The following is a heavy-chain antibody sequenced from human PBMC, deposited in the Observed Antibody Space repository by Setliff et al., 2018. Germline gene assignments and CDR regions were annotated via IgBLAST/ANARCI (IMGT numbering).Heavy chain of an antibody. CDR3: ARTRYGLGGRPY. V-gene: IGHV4-34*01. CDR1: GESFSGHY. Sequence: PGGSLSLTCAVYGESFSGHYWSWIRQPPGKGLEWIGEINHSGSTNYNPSLKSRVTISLDTPKNQFSLRLSSVTAADTAVYYCARTRYGLGGRPYWGQGTLVTVSS. D-gene: IGHD2-15*01. CDR2: INHSGST. J-gene: IGHJ4*02.